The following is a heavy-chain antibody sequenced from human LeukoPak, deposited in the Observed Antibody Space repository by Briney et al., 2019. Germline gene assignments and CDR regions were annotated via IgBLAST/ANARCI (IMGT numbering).Heavy chain of an antibody. CDR1: GYTLTELS. CDR2: FDPEDGET. Sequence: ASVKVSCKVSGYTLTELSMHWVRQAPGKGLEWMGGFDPEDGETIYAQKFQGRVTMTEDTSTDTAYMELSSLRSEDTAVYYCANMVRGVLSYAFDIWGQGTMVTVSS. D-gene: IGHD3-10*01. J-gene: IGHJ3*02. CDR3: ANMVRGVLSYAFDI. V-gene: IGHV1-24*01.